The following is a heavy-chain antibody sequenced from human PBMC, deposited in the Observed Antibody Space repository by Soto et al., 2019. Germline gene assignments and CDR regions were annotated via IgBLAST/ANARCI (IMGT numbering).Heavy chain of an antibody. Sequence: QVQLVESGGGLVRPGGSLRLSCAASGFTFRDYDMSWIRQAPGKGLEWVSCISSSGTATYYADSVKGRFTISRDNAKNSRYGEMNSLRVEDPAVYYCARKGPRAARPNHWGQGALVTVSS. CDR3: ARKGPRAARPNH. CDR1: GFTFRDYD. V-gene: IGHV3-11*01. CDR2: ISSSGTAT. D-gene: IGHD6-6*01. J-gene: IGHJ5*02.